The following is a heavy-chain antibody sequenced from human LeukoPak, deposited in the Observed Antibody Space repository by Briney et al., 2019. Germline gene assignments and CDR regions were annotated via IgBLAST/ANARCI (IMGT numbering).Heavy chain of an antibody. J-gene: IGHJ5*02. D-gene: IGHD5-18*01. Sequence: SETLSLTCTVAGGSISSSSYYWGCIRQPPGKGLEWIGSIYYSGSTYYNPSLKSRVTISVDTSKNQFSLKLSSVTAADTAVYYCARDSFRGYTYGQGWFDPWGQGTLVTVSS. V-gene: IGHV4-39*07. CDR3: ARDSFRGYTYGQGWFDP. CDR1: GGSISSSSYY. CDR2: IYYSGST.